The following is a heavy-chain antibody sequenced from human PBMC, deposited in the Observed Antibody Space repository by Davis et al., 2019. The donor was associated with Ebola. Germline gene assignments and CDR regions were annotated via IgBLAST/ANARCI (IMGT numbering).Heavy chain of an antibody. D-gene: IGHD3-22*01. CDR1: GFTVSSNY. CDR2: IYSGGST. Sequence: GESLKISCAASGFTVSSNYMSWVRQAPGKGLEWVSVIYSGGSTYYADSVKGRFTVSRHNSKNTLYLQMNSLRAEDTAVYYCARGPNQSITMIVVAPGDAFDIWGQGTMVTVSS. CDR3: ARGPNQSITMIVVAPGDAFDI. V-gene: IGHV3-53*04. J-gene: IGHJ3*02.